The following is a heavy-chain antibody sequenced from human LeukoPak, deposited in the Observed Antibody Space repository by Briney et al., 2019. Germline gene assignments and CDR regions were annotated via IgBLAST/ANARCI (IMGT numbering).Heavy chain of an antibody. CDR1: GYTFTSYA. CDR3: ASFSYPLLSSSAFGWFDP. V-gene: IGHV1-69*05. J-gene: IGHJ5*02. Sequence: GASVKVSCKASGYTFTSYAMNWVRQAPGQGLEWMGGIIPIFGTANYAQKFQGRVTITTDESTSAAYMELSSLRSEDTAVYYCASFSYPLLSSSAFGWFDPWGQGTLVTVSS. CDR2: IIPIFGTA. D-gene: IGHD6-6*01.